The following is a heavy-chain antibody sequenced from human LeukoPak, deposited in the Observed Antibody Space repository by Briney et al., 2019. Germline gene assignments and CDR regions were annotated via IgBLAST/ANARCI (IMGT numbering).Heavy chain of an antibody. J-gene: IGHJ4*02. CDR1: GYTFIGYY. CDR2: INPNSGGT. V-gene: IGHV1-2*02. CDR3: ARGQRYYYGSQDY. D-gene: IGHD3-10*01. Sequence: ASVKVSCKASGYTFIGYYMHWVRQAPGQGLEWMGWINPNSGGTNYAQKFQGRVTMTRDTSISTAYMELSRLRSDDTAVYYCARGQRYYYGSQDYWGQGTLVTVSS.